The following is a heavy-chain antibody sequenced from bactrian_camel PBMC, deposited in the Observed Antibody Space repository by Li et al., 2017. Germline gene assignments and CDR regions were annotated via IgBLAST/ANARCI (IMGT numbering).Heavy chain of an antibody. CDR2: ISGDGST. D-gene: IGHD1*01. J-gene: IGHJ7*01. CDR1: ETFDRTYA. V-gene: IGHV3S53*01. Sequence: WSLALSCGPSETFDRTYATGWFRQAPGNECELVSSISGDGSTYYTDAVKGRFTISHDNAKNSVDLQMDSLQPGDTAVYYCATDLLGRLDYSLRECRKRGGQDYWGKGTQVTVS.